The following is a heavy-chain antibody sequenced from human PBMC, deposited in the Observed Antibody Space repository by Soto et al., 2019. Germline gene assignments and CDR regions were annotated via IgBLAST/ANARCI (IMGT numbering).Heavy chain of an antibody. D-gene: IGHD2-21*01. CDR3: ATKVRVKNYYYYGMDT. V-gene: IGHV3-30*03. Sequence: QVQLVESGGGVVQPGRSLRLSCEVSGFAFNTSGMYWVRQSPGRGLEWVAVISYDGNTQYYAESLKGLFTISRDNSKNTLFLNMNRLRSEDTAVYYCATKVRVKNYYYYGMDTWGQGTMVTVSS. CDR2: ISYDGNTQ. J-gene: IGHJ6*02. CDR1: GFAFNTSG.